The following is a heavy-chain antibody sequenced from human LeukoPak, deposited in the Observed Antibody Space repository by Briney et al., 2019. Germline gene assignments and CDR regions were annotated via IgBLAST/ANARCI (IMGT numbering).Heavy chain of an antibody. V-gene: IGHV1-2*06. CDR2: INPNSGGT. Sequence: ASVKVSCKASGYTFIGYYIHWVRQAPGQGLEWMGRINPNSGGTNYAQNFRGGVTMTRDTSISTAYMELSRLRSDDTAVYFCARDFTSGYSYYYYYYTMDVWGQGTTVTVSS. CDR3: ARDFTSGYSYYYYYYTMDV. CDR1: GYTFIGYY. J-gene: IGHJ6*02. D-gene: IGHD3-22*01.